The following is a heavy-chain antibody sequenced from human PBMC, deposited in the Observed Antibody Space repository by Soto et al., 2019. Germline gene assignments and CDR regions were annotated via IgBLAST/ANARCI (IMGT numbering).Heavy chain of an antibody. V-gene: IGHV1-18*04. CDR2: ISAYNGNT. Sequence: GASVKVSCKASGYTFTSYGISWVRQAPGQGLEWMGWISAYNGNTNYAQKLQGRVTMTTDTSTSTAYMELRSLRSDDTAVYYCARDMGGWFLESFQPPQGGMDVWGQGTTVTVSS. CDR3: ARDMGGWFLESFQPPQGGMDV. CDR1: GYTFTSYG. D-gene: IGHD3-3*01. J-gene: IGHJ6*02.